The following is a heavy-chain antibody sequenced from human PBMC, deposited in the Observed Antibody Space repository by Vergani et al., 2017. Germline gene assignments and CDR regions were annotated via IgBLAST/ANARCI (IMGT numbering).Heavy chain of an antibody. Sequence: EVQLLESGGDLVQPGGSLRLSCAASGFTFIMYAMSWVRQAPGKGGEWVSTLSASDRRTHYVDSVKGRFTISKDNSKNTLFLHMKSLRPEDTAVYYCAKVGRSEVAGTFGAFDIWGQGTMVTVSS. J-gene: IGHJ3*02. CDR3: AKVGRSEVAGTFGAFDI. D-gene: IGHD6-19*01. CDR1: GFTFIMYA. CDR2: LSASDRRT. V-gene: IGHV3-23*01.